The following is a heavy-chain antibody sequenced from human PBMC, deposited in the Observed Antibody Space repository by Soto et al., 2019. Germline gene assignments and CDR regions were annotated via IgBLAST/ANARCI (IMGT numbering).Heavy chain of an antibody. CDR1: GFTFSSYA. D-gene: IGHD6-13*01. Sequence: EVQLLESGGGLVQPGGSLRLSCAASGFTFSSYAMSWVRQAPGKWLEWVSGISDSGGSTHYADSVKGRFTISRDNSKNTLYVQMNSLRAEDTAVYYCAKSNSSSWLPDSWGQGTLVTVSS. J-gene: IGHJ4*02. CDR2: ISDSGGST. CDR3: AKSNSSSWLPDS. V-gene: IGHV3-23*01.